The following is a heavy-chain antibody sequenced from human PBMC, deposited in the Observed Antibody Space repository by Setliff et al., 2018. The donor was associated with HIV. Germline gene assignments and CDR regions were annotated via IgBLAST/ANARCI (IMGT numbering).Heavy chain of an antibody. Sequence: GGSLRLSCEMSGYIFKDYGMNWVRQAPGKGLEWVTFIRYDGSKKYYEDSVKGRFTVSRDNFKNTLYLQLNSLRAEDTAIYYCAKGDYYDTTNDAFDIWGQGTKVTVSS. D-gene: IGHD3-22*01. CDR3: AKGDYYDTTNDAFDI. J-gene: IGHJ3*02. V-gene: IGHV3-30*02. CDR2: IRYDGSKK. CDR1: GYIFKDYG.